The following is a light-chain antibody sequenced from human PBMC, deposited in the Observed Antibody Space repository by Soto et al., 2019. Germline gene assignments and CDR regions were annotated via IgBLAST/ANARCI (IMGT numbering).Light chain of an antibody. V-gene: IGLV2-14*01. CDR2: EVT. J-gene: IGLJ3*02. CDR1: SSDVGGHNF. CDR3: NSYTSTFTWV. Sequence: QSALTQPASVSGSPGQSITISCTGTSSDVGGHNFVSRYQHHPGKAPKLMIYEVTHRPSGISDRFSGSKSGNTASLTISGLQAEDEADYYCNSYTSTFTWVFGGGTKLTVL.